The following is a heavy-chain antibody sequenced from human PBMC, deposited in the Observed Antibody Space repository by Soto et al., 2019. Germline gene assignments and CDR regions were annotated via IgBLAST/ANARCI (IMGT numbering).Heavy chain of an antibody. D-gene: IGHD3-22*01. CDR1: GGSISSGDYY. J-gene: IGHJ3*02. Sequence: SETLSLTCTVSGGSISSGDYYWSWIRQPPGKGLEWIGYIYYSGSTYYNPSLKSRVTISVDTSKNQFSLKLSSVTAADTAVYYCARAYYYDRDDAFDIWGQGTMVTVSS. V-gene: IGHV4-30-4*01. CDR2: IYYSGST. CDR3: ARAYYYDRDDAFDI.